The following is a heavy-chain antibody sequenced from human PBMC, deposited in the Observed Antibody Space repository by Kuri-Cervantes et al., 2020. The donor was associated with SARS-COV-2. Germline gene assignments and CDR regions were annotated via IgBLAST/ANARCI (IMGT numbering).Heavy chain of an antibody. D-gene: IGHD5-12*01. CDR2: ISSSSSYI. CDR3: ARGMGGYDAFDI. V-gene: IGHV3-21*01. Sequence: GESLKISCAASGFTVSSNYMSWVRQAPGKGLEWVSSISSSSSYIYYADSVKGRFTISRDNAKNSLYLQMNSLRAEDTAVYYCARGMGGYDAFDIWGQGTMVTVSS. J-gene: IGHJ3*02. CDR1: GFTVSSNY.